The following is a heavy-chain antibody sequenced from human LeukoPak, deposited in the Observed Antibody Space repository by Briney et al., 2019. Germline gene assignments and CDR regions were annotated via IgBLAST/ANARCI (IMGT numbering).Heavy chain of an antibody. D-gene: IGHD3-10*01. Sequence: GGSLRLSCAASGFTFSSYEMNWVRQAPGKGLEWVSSISSSSSYIYYADSVKGRFTISRDNAKNSLYLQMNSLRAEDTAVYYCARSRNMVRGRSVRYWGQGTLVTVSS. CDR2: ISSSSSYI. V-gene: IGHV3-21*01. CDR3: ARSRNMVRGRSVRY. CDR1: GFTFSSYE. J-gene: IGHJ4*02.